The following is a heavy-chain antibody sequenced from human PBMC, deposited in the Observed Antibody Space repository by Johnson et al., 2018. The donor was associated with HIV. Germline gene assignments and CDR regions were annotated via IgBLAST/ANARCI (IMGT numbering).Heavy chain of an antibody. V-gene: IGHV3-64*01. J-gene: IGHJ3*02. CDR2: ISSNGGNT. Sequence: EVHLVESGGRLVQPGGSLRLSCAASGFTFSSYAMHWVRQAPGKGLEYVSGISSNGGNTYYANSVKGRFTISRDNSKNTLYLQMGSLRAEDMAVYFCARCRDAYTLLSAFDIWGQGTMVTVSS. CDR1: GFTFSSYA. D-gene: IGHD5-24*01. CDR3: ARCRDAYTLLSAFDI.